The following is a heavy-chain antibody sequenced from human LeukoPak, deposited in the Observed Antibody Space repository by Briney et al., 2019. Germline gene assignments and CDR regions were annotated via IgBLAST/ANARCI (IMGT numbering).Heavy chain of an antibody. CDR3: AREYDSSGYYYFWFDP. CDR1: GVSISSHY. Sequence: SETLSLTCTVSGVSISSHYWSWIRQPPGKGLEWIGYIYYSGSTNYNPSLKSRVTISVDTSKNQFSLKLSSVTAADTAVYYCAREYDSSGYYYFWFDPWGQGTLVTVSS. V-gene: IGHV4-59*11. J-gene: IGHJ5*02. CDR2: IYYSGST. D-gene: IGHD3-22*01.